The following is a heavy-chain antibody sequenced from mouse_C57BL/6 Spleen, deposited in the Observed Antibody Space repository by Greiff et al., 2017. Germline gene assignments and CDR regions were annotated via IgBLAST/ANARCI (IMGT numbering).Heavy chain of an antibody. D-gene: IGHD1-1*01. CDR1: GYTFTSYW. CDR3: ASCYYGSSPNPFAY. CDR2: IYPGSGST. Sequence: QVQLQQPGAELVKPGASVKMSCKASGYTFTSYWITWVKQRPGQGLEWIGDIYPGSGSTNYNEKFKSKATLTVDTASSTAYMQLSSLTSEDSAVYYCASCYYGSSPNPFAYWGQGTLVTVSA. V-gene: IGHV1-55*01. J-gene: IGHJ3*01.